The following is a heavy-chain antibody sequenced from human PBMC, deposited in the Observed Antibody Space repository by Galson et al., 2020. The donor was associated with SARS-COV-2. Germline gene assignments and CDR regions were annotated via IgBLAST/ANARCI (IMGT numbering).Heavy chain of an antibody. CDR3: ARDHFYSYDY. J-gene: IGHJ4*02. Sequence: SETLSLTCAISGDSVSNNSNAWNWIRQSPSKGLQWLGRTYYRSKWYNDSAVSVKSRITINPDTSKNQFSLHLNSVTPEDTAVYYCARDHFYSYDYWGQGTLVTVSS. CDR2: TYYRSKWYN. V-gene: IGHV6-1*01. D-gene: IGHD4-4*01. CDR1: GDSVSNNSNA.